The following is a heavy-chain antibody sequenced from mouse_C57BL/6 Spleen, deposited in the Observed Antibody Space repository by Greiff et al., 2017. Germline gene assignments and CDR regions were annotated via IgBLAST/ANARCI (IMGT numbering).Heavy chain of an antibody. V-gene: IGHV1-82*01. Sequence: VQLQESGPELVKPGASVKISCKASGYAFSSSWMNWVQQRPGKGLEWIGRIYPGDGDTNYNGKFKGKATLTADKSSSTAYMQLSSLTSEDSAVYFCARGDYAMDYWGQGTSVTVSS. CDR1: GYAFSSSW. CDR2: IYPGDGDT. J-gene: IGHJ4*01. CDR3: ARGDYAMDY.